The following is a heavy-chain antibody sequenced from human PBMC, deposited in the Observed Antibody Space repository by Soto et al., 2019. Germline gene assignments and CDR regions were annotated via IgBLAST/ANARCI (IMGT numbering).Heavy chain of an antibody. CDR2: ISSSGSTI. Sequence: GGSLRLSCAASGFAFSDYYMSWIRQAPGKGLEWVSYISSSGSTIYYADSVKGRFTISRDNAKNSLYLQMNSLRAEDTAVYYCAREVQYDILTVGFYYYMDVWGKGTTVTVSS. V-gene: IGHV3-11*01. D-gene: IGHD3-9*01. J-gene: IGHJ6*03. CDR3: AREVQYDILTVGFYYYMDV. CDR1: GFAFSDYY.